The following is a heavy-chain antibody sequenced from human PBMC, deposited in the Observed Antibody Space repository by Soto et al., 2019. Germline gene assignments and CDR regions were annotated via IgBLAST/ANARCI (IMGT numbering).Heavy chain of an antibody. J-gene: IGHJ6*03. CDR3: TRAGYCSGASCYGYLYHYYMDV. CDR2: INPSGGCT. Sequence: QVQLVQSGAEVKNPGASVNVSCKASGYTFTNYYMHWVRQAPGQGLEWMGIINPSGGCTSYAQKFQGRVTMTRDTFTSTVYMELSSLRSEDTAVYYCTRAGYCSGASCYGYLYHYYMDVWGTGTTVTVSS. CDR1: GYTFTNYY. V-gene: IGHV1-46*03. D-gene: IGHD2-2*03.